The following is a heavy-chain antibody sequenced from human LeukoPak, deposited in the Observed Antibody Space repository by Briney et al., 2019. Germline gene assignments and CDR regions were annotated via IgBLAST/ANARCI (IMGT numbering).Heavy chain of an antibody. V-gene: IGHV3-23*01. CDR2: ISGSGGST. CDR3: AIPPPSYYDFWSGYYTFDY. Sequence: GGSLRLSCAASGFTFSSYWMSWVRQAPGKGLEWVSAISGSGGSTYYADSVKGRFTISRDNSKNALYLQMNSLRAEDTAVYYCAIPPPSYYDFWSGYYTFDYWGQGTLVTVSS. D-gene: IGHD3-3*01. J-gene: IGHJ4*02. CDR1: GFTFSSYW.